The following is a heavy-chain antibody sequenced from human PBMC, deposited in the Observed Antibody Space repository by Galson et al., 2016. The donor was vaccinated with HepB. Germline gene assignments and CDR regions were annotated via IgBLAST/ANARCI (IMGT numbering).Heavy chain of an antibody. Sequence: SLRLSCAASGFTVSSHYMGWVRQAPGKGLEWVSIIYPGGETHYADSLKGRFTISRDNSKNTLYLQMNSLRVGDTAVYYCATDHGPSGWLCWGQGTLVIVSS. J-gene: IGHJ1*01. CDR2: IYPGGET. CDR1: GFTVSSHY. V-gene: IGHV3-53*01. CDR3: ATDHGPSGWLC. D-gene: IGHD6-19*01.